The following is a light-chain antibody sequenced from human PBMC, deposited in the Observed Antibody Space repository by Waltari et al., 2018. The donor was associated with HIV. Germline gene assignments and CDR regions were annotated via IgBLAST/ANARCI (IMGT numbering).Light chain of an antibody. J-gene: IGKJ1*01. CDR2: KVS. Sequence: VVLTQFPVSLSVSAGPSASISCRSRERLVSADGNTYLSWFQQRPGQSPTRLIYKVSNRDSGVPGKFSGSGAVRDFTLQINRVEAEDVATYYCAQETFWGWTFGPGTKVEI. CDR3: AQETFWGWT. V-gene: IGKV2-30*01. CDR1: ERLVSADGNTY.